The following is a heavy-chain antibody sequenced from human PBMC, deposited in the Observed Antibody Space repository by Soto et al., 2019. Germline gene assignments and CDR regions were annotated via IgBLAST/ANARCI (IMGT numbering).Heavy chain of an antibody. CDR1: GYTFTSYY. CDR3: ARRKLVYPDY. D-gene: IGHD6-6*01. CDR2: INPSGGST. J-gene: IGHJ4*02. Sequence: QVQLVQSGAEVKKPGASVKVSCKASGYTFTSYYMHWVRQAPGQGLEWMGIINPSGGSTSYAQKIQGRVTMTRDTYTRTAYLDMSRLRSEDTAVYYCARRKLVYPDYWGQGTLVTVSS. V-gene: IGHV1-46*03.